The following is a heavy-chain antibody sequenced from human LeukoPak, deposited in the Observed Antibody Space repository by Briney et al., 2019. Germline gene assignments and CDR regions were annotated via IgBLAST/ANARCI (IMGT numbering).Heavy chain of an antibody. Sequence: ASVKVSCKASGYTFTSYDINWVRQATGQGLERMGWMNPNSGNTGYAQKFQGRVTMTRDTSISTAYMELSSLRSEDTAVYYCARDLGIAAAGTRSYYFDYWGQGTLVTVSS. J-gene: IGHJ4*02. V-gene: IGHV1-8*01. D-gene: IGHD6-13*01. CDR1: GYTFTSYD. CDR3: ARDLGIAAAGTRSYYFDY. CDR2: MNPNSGNT.